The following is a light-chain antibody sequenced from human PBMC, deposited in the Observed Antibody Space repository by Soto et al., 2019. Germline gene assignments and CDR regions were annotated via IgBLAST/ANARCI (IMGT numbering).Light chain of an antibody. V-gene: IGKV1-39*01. CDR1: QSITTY. CDR3: QQSYSNPRT. J-gene: IGKJ2*01. CDR2: AAS. Sequence: DIQMTQSPSSLSASVGDRVTITCRPSQSITTYLNWYQQKPGKAPKLLIYAASSLQRGVPSRFSVSGSGTDFTLTISSLQPEDFATYYCQQSYSNPRTFGQGTKLEIK.